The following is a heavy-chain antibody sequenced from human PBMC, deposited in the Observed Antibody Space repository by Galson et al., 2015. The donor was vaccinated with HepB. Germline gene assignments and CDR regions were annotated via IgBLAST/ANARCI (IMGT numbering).Heavy chain of an antibody. CDR3: ATGLSTMVTPEGY. J-gene: IGHJ4*02. CDR2: VDPEDGET. D-gene: IGHD4-23*01. V-gene: IGHV1-69-2*01. Sequence: VKVSCKVSGYTFTDYYMHWVQQAPGKGLEWMGLVDPEDGETIYAEKFQGRVTITADTSTDTAYMELSSLRSEDTAVYYCATGLSTMVTPEGYWGQGTLVTVSS. CDR1: GYTFTDYY.